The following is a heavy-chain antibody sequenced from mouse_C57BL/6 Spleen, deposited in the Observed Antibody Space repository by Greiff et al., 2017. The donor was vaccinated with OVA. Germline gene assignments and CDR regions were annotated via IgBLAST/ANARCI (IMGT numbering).Heavy chain of an antibody. CDR2: IDPSDSYT. CDR1: GYTFTSYW. J-gene: IGHJ2*01. CDR3: ARSAPYYSYFDY. D-gene: IGHD1-1*01. Sequence: QVQLQQSGAELVKPGASVKLSCKASGYTFTSYWMQWVKQRPGQGLEWIGEIDPSDSYTNYNQKFKGKATLTVDTSSSTAYMQLSSLTSEDSAVYYCARSAPYYSYFDYWGQGTTLTVSS. V-gene: IGHV1-50*01.